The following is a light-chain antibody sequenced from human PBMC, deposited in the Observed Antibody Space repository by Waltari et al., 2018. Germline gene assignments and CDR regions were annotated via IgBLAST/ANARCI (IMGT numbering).Light chain of an antibody. CDR2: DPS. CDR3: QQRRSWPLT. Sequence: EIVLTQSPAILSFSPGERATLSCRASQSVGTYLAWSQQRPGQSPRLLIYDPSYRATGIPGRFSGSGSETDFTLTISSLQPEDFAVYYCQQRRSWPLTFGGGTRVQI. CDR1: QSVGTY. V-gene: IGKV3-11*01. J-gene: IGKJ4*01.